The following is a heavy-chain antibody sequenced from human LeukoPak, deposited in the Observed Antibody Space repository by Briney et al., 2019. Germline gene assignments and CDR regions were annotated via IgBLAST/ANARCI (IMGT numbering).Heavy chain of an antibody. CDR1: GFSFSSYW. CDR2: RKQYGSEK. J-gene: IGHJ5*01. V-gene: IGHV3-7*01. Sequence: GGSLRLSCAASGFSFSSYWMSWVRQAPGKGLEREANRKQYGSEKYYVDSVKGRFTISRDNAKSTLFLQMDSLIAEDTALYHCVTSPRSADSWGQAPLAPVPS. CDR3: VTSPRSADS.